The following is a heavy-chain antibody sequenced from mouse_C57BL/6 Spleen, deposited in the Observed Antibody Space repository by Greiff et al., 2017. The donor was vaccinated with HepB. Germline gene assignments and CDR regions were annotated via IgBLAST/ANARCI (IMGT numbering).Heavy chain of an antibody. D-gene: IGHD2-4*01. CDR2: IHPNSGST. CDR3: AREGYDFAFAY. V-gene: IGHV1-64*01. Sequence: QVQLQQPGAELVKPGASVTLSCKASGYTFTSYWMHWVKQRPGQGLEWIGMIHPNSGSTNYNEKFKSKATLTVDKSSSTAYMQLSSLTSEYSAVYYCAREGYDFAFAYWGQGTLVTVSA. CDR1: GYTFTSYW. J-gene: IGHJ3*01.